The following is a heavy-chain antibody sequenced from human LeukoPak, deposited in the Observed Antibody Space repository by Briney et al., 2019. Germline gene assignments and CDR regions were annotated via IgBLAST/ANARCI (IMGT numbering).Heavy chain of an antibody. V-gene: IGHV4-34*01. CDR3: ARTSRRYYYGSGSHLGYMDV. D-gene: IGHD3-10*01. CDR1: GGSFSGYY. Sequence: SETLSLTCAVYGGSFSGYYWSWIRQPPGKGLEWIGEINHSGSTNYNPSLKSRVTISVDTSKNQFSLKLSSVTAADTAVYYCARTSRRYYYGSGSHLGYMDVWGKGTTVTVSS. CDR2: INHSGST. J-gene: IGHJ6*03.